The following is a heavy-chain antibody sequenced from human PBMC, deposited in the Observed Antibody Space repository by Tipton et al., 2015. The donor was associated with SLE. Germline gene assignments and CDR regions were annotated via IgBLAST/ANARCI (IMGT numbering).Heavy chain of an antibody. CDR2: FYISGST. Sequence: LRLSCTVSGGSINNYYWSWIRQPPGKELEWIGYFYISGSTNYSPSLKSRATISVDTSKNQFSLKLSSVTAADTAVYYCARCPLIRGAPGAFDIWGQGTMVTVSS. CDR3: ARCPLIRGAPGAFDI. D-gene: IGHD3-10*01. CDR1: GGSINNYY. J-gene: IGHJ3*02. V-gene: IGHV4-4*08.